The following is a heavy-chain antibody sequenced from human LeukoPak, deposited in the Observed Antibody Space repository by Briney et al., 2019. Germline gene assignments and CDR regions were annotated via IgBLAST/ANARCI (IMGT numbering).Heavy chain of an antibody. Sequence: GGSLRLSCTASGFTFGDYAMTLFRQAPGKGLEWVGFIRSKAYGGTTEYAASVKGGFTISRDDSKSIAYVQMNSLKTEDTAVYYCTRARTGTTSPSDYWGQGNLVTVSS. CDR3: TRARTGTTSPSDY. J-gene: IGHJ4*02. CDR1: GFTFGDYA. V-gene: IGHV3-49*03. CDR2: IRSKAYGGTT. D-gene: IGHD1-1*01.